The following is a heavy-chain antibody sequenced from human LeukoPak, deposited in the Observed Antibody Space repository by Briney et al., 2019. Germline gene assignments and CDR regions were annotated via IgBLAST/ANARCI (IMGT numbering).Heavy chain of an antibody. D-gene: IGHD3-16*01. V-gene: IGHV3-74*01. CDR3: TRINYG. CDR1: GFTFCSYW. CDR2: INSDGSTT. Sequence: PGGSLRLSCAASGFTFCSYWMHWVRQAPGKGLMWVSRINSDGSTTSYADSVKGRFTISRDNAKNTLYLQMNSLRVEDTAVYYCTRINYGWGQGTLVTVSS. J-gene: IGHJ4*02.